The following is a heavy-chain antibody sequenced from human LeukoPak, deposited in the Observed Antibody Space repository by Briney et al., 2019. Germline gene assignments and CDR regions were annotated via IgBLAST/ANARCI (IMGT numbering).Heavy chain of an antibody. D-gene: IGHD5-18*01. CDR3: ARVPGGYSYGSGYYYYYMDV. CDR1: GYSNSRGYY. CDR2: FYHSGST. Sequence: PSETLSLTCTVSGYSNSRGYYWGWIRQPPGKGLEWIGCFYHSGSTYYNPSLKSRVTISVDTSKNQFSLKLSSVTAADTAVYYCARVPGGYSYGSGYYYYYMDVWGKGTTVTVSS. J-gene: IGHJ6*03. V-gene: IGHV4-38-2*02.